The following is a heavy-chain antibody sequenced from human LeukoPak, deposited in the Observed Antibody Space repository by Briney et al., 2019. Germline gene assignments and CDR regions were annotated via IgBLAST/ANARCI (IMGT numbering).Heavy chain of an antibody. V-gene: IGHV3-7*01. Sequence: GGSLRLSCAASGFTLSSYWMAWVRQAPGKGLEWVANIKEDGSEKHYADSVKGPFTISRDNAKNSLYLQMNSLRAEDTAVYYCARGYGVAYWGQGTLVIVSS. CDR3: ARGYGVAY. J-gene: IGHJ4*02. CDR2: IKEDGSEK. CDR1: GFTLSSYW. D-gene: IGHD4/OR15-4a*01.